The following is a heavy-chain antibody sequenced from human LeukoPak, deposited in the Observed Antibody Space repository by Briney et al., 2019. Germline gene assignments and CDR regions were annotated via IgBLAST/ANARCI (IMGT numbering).Heavy chain of an antibody. CDR1: GYTFTSYG. J-gene: IGHJ6*03. D-gene: IGHD6-13*01. CDR3: AGGGGAAADYSYYYMDV. Sequence: ASVKVSCKASGYTFTSYGITWVRQAPGQGLEWMGWISAYNGTTNYAQELQGRVTMTTDTSTSTAYMELRSLRSDDTAVHYCAGGGGAAADYSYYYMDVWGKGTTVTVSS. CDR2: ISAYNGTT. V-gene: IGHV1-18*01.